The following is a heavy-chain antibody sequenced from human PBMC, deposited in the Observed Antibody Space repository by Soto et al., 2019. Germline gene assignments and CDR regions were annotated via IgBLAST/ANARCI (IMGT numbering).Heavy chain of an antibody. D-gene: IGHD1-1*01. J-gene: IGHJ4*02. CDR2: FDPEDGET. V-gene: IGHV1-24*01. Sequence: ASVKVSCKVSGYTLTELSMHWVRQAPGKGLEWMGGFDPEDGETIYAQKFQGRVTMTEDTSTDTAYMELSSLRSEDTAVYYCATDIPDNWNERGHYWGQGTLVTVSS. CDR1: GYTLTELS. CDR3: ATDIPDNWNERGHY.